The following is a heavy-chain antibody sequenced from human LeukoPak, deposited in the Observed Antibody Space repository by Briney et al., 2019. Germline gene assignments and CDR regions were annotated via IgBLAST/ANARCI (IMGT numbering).Heavy chain of an antibody. CDR1: GFTFSSYE. D-gene: IGHD2-2*01. CDR3: AALKVPAPMGV. Sequence: GGSLRLSCAASGFTFSSYEMNWVRQAPGKGLEWVSYISSSGSTIYYADSVKGRFTISRDNAKNSLYLQMNSQRAEDTAVYYCAALKVPAPMGVWGKGTTVTVSS. V-gene: IGHV3-48*03. J-gene: IGHJ6*03. CDR2: ISSSGSTI.